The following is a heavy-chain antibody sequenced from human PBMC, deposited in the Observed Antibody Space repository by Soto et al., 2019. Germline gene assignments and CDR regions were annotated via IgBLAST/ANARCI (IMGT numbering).Heavy chain of an antibody. Sequence: QVQLVQSGAEVKKPGASVKVSCNASGYTFISYGISWVRQAPGQGLEWMGWISAWNGNTKYAQKFQGRVTMTTDTPTNTGYGELGSLRSDDTTMYYCASQRTAWGGWSPDSWGQGTLVIFSS. CDR3: ASQRTAWGGWSPDS. D-gene: IGHD2-15*01. J-gene: IGHJ4*02. CDR2: ISAWNGNT. V-gene: IGHV1-18*01. CDR1: GYTFISYG.